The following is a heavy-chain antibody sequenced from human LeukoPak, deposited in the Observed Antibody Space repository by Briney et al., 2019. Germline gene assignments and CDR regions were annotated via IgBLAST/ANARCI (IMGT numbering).Heavy chain of an antibody. Sequence: ASVKVSCKVSGYTLTELSMHWVRQAPGKGLEWMGGFDPEDGETIYAQKFQGRVTMTEDTSTDTAYMELSSPRSEDTAVYYCATLVGATPGWFDPWGQGTLVTVSS. CDR1: GYTLTELS. J-gene: IGHJ5*02. V-gene: IGHV1-24*01. D-gene: IGHD1-26*01. CDR3: ATLVGATPGWFDP. CDR2: FDPEDGET.